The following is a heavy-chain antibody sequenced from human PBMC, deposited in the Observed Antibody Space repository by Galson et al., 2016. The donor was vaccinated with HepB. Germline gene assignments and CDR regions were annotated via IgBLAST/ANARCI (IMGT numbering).Heavy chain of an antibody. D-gene: IGHD2/OR15-2a*01. V-gene: IGHV3-43*02. CDR3: GRLYGGFDP. J-gene: IGHJ5*02. Sequence: SLRLSCAASGFTCDDCAMHWVRQAPGKGLECVSLISGDGTDRYYADSVKGRFSISRDNSNNSLYLQMNSLRTEDSALYYCGRLYGGFDPWGQGTLVTVSS. CDR1: GFTCDDCA. CDR2: ISGDGTDR.